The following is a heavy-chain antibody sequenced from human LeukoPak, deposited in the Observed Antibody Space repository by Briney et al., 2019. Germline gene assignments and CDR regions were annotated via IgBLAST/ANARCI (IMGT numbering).Heavy chain of an antibody. CDR1: GFTFGDHA. Sequence: PGGSLRLSCAASGFTFGDHAMSWVRQAPGKGLEWVGFIRGKVYGETTEYAASVQGRFTISKDDSRTIAYLQMNSLKPEDTAVYYCARLSGSLDSWGQGTLVTVSS. CDR2: IRGKVYGETT. V-gene: IGHV3-49*04. J-gene: IGHJ4*02. CDR3: ARLSGSLDS. D-gene: IGHD1-26*01.